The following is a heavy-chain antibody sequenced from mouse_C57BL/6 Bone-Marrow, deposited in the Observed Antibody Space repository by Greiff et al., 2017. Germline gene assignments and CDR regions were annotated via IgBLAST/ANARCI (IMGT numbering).Heavy chain of an antibody. CDR3: ARRGSSHDWCAY. Sequence: QVQLQQPGAELVKPGASVKMSCKASGYTFTSYWVTWVKQRPGQGLEWLGDIYPGSGSTNYNEKFQSKATLTVDTSSSAAYMQLSSLTSEDSAVYYCARRGSSHDWCAYWGQGTLVTVSA. CDR2: IYPGSGST. CDR1: GYTFTSYW. J-gene: IGHJ3*01. V-gene: IGHV1-55*01. D-gene: IGHD1-1*01.